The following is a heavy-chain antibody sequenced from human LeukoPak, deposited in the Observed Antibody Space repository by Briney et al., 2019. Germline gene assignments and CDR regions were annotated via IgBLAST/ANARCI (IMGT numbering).Heavy chain of an antibody. CDR1: SYSISSGYY. CDR3: ARQTGSGLFILP. J-gene: IGHJ4*02. V-gene: IGHV4-38-2*02. CDR2: IYHSGNT. D-gene: IGHD3/OR15-3a*01. Sequence: SETLSLTCTVSSYSISSGYYWGWIRQPPGKGLEWIGNIYHSGNTYYKPSLKSRVTISVDTSKNQFSLRLTSVTATDTAIYYCARQTGSGLFILPGGQGTLVTVSS.